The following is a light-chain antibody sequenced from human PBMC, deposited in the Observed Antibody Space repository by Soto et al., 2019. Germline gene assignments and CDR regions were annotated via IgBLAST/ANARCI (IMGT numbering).Light chain of an antibody. CDR1: QDISNY. CDR3: QQYDHLLT. V-gene: IGKV1-33*01. CDR2: DAS. J-gene: IGKJ4*01. Sequence: DIQMPQSQSSLSASVGDRVTITCQASQDISNYLNWYQQKPGKAPKLLIYDASDLETGVPSRFSGSGSGTDFTFTISNLQPEDIATYYCQQYDHLLTFGGGTKVDIK.